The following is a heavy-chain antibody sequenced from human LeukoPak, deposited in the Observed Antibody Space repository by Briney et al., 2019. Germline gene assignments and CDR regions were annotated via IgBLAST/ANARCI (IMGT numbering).Heavy chain of an antibody. Sequence: ASVKVSCKASGYSLTGHYIHWVRQAPGQGLEWMGWIDPKSGGTNYAQKFQGRLTMTRDTSITTAYMELSRLRSEDTAVYYCARDGNPALRLGELSYFNWFDPWGQGTLVTVSS. CDR3: ARDGNPALRLGELSYFNWFDP. D-gene: IGHD3-16*02. J-gene: IGHJ5*02. V-gene: IGHV1-2*02. CDR2: IDPKSGGT. CDR1: GYSLTGHY.